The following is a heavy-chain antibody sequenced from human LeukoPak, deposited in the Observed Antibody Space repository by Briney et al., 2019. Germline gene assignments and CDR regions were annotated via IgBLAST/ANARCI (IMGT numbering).Heavy chain of an antibody. CDR3: ARVRGDVVVPAAIGPDFDY. CDR2: IYYSGST. V-gene: IGHV4-59*01. J-gene: IGHJ4*02. D-gene: IGHD2-2*01. Sequence: SETLSLTCTVSGGSISSYYWSWIRQPPGKGLERIGYIYYSGSTNYNPSLKSRVTISVDTSKNQFSLKLSSVTAADTAVYYCARVRGDVVVPAAIGPDFDYWGQGTLVTVSS. CDR1: GGSISSYY.